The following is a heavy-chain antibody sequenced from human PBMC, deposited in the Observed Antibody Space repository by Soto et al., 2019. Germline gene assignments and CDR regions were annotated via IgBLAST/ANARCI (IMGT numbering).Heavy chain of an antibody. D-gene: IGHD3-22*01. CDR1: GFTFSNYG. CDR3: AKDWDSSAMGAFDI. CDR2: ISYDGSHK. Sequence: PGGSLRLSCAASGFTFSNYGFHWVRQAPGKGLEWVAVISYDGSHKYYTDSVKGRFTISRDNSKNTVSLQMNNLRPDDTAVYYCAKDWDSSAMGAFDIWGQGTMVTVSS. V-gene: IGHV3-30*18. J-gene: IGHJ3*02.